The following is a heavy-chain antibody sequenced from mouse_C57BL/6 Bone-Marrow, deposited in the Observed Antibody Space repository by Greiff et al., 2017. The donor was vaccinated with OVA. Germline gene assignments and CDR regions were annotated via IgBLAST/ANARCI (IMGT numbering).Heavy chain of an antibody. CDR1: GFTFSSYA. Sequence: DVKLVESGGGLVKPGGSLKLSCAASGFTFSSYAMSWVRQTPEKRLEWVATISDGGSYTYYPDNVKGRFTISRDNAKNNLYLQMSHLKSEDTAMYYCARDGGYYGNYWGQGTLVTVSA. J-gene: IGHJ3*01. D-gene: IGHD2-1*01. CDR2: ISDGGSYT. V-gene: IGHV5-4*01. CDR3: ARDGGYYGNY.